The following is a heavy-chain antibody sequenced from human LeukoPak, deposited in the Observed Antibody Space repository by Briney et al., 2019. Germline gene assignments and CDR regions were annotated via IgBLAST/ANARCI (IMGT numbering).Heavy chain of an antibody. V-gene: IGHV1-69*06. J-gene: IGHJ4*02. CDR2: IIPIFDTA. D-gene: IGHD2-21*02. CDR1: GGTFSSYA. CDR3: ARPGRGDFTWGICGGDCYRLVY. Sequence: GASVKVSCKASGGTFSSYAITWVRQAPGQGLEWMGGIIPIFDTANYAQKFQGRVTITADKSTSTAYMELSSLRSEDTAVYYCARPGRGDFTWGICGGDCYRLVYWGQGTLVTVSS.